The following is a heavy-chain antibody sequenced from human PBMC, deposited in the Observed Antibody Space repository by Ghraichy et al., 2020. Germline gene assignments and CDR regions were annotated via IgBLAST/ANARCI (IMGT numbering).Heavy chain of an antibody. V-gene: IGHV3-7*01. J-gene: IGHJ3*02. CDR1: GFTFSSYW. CDR3: ARVGAGPFDI. CDR2: IKQDGSEK. Sequence: GESLNISCAASGFTFSSYWMSWVRQAPGKGLEWVANIKQDGSEKYYVDSVKGRFTISRDNAKNSLYLQMNSLRAEDTAVYYCARVGAGPFDIWGQGTMVTVSS. D-gene: IGHD3-3*01.